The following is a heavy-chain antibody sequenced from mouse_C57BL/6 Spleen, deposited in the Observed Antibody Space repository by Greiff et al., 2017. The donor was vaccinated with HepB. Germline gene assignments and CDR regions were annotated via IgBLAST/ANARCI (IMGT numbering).Heavy chain of an antibody. CDR1: GYTFTDYN. CDR3: ERRSEWYAMNY. D-gene: IGHD1-3*01. J-gene: IGHJ4*01. V-gene: IGHV1-18*01. CDR2: INPNNGGT. Sequence: EVQLQASGPVLVKPGASVKIPCKASGYTFTDYNMDCVKQSHGKSLEWIGDINPNNGGTIYNQKFKGKATLTVDKSSSTAYMELRSLTSEDTAIYYCERRSEWYAMNYWGQGTSVTDSS.